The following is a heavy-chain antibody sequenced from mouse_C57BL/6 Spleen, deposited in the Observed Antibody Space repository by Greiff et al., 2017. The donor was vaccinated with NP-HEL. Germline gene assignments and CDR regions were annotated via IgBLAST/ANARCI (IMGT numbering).Heavy chain of an antibody. Sequence: QVQLQQPGAELVMPGASVKLSCKASGYTFTSYWMHWVKQRPGQGLEWIGEIDPSDSYTNYNQKFKGKSTLPLDKSSSTAYMQLSSLTSEDSAVYYCARWDYYGSSYGWYFGVWGTGTTVTVSS. D-gene: IGHD1-1*01. J-gene: IGHJ1*03. CDR1: GYTFTSYW. CDR3: ARWDYYGSSYGWYFGV. CDR2: IDPSDSYT. V-gene: IGHV1-69*01.